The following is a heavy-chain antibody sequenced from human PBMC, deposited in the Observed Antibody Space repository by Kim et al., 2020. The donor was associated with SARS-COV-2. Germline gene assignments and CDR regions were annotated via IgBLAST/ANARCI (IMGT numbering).Heavy chain of an antibody. D-gene: IGHD6-19*01. Sequence: SETLSLTCTVSGGSISSSSYYWGWIRQPPGKGLEWIGSIYYSGSTYYNPSLKSRVTISVDTSKNQFSLKLSSVTAADTAVYYCARVSLLDSSGGGDFDYWGQGTLVTVSS. CDR2: IYYSGST. V-gene: IGHV4-39*07. CDR3: ARVSLLDSSGGGDFDY. CDR1: GGSISSSSYY. J-gene: IGHJ4*02.